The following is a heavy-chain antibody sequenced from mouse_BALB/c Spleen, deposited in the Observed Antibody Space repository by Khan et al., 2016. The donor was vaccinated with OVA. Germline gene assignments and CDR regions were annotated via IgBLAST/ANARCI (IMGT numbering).Heavy chain of an antibody. D-gene: IGHD2-10*01. J-gene: IGHJ4*01. CDR1: GFSLTNYG. CDR3: ARQPYYHYNIMDY. CDR2: IWSDGST. V-gene: IGHV2-6-1*01. Sequence: VQLQESGPGLVVPSQSLSITCTTSGFSLTNYGVHWVRQPPGKGLEWLVVIWSDGSTTYNSALKSRLTISKDNSKSQVFLKMNSLQTDDTAMYFCARQPYYHYNIMDYWGQGTSVTVAS.